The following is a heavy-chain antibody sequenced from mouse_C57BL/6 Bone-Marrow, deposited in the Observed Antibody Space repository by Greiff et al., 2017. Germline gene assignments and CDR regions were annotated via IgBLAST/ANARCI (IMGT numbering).Heavy chain of an antibody. Sequence: EVQGVESGGGLVKPGGSLKLSCAASGFTFSSYAMSWVRQTPEKRLEWVATISDGGSYTYYPDNVKGRFTISRDNAKNNRYLQMSHLKSEDTAMYYCARGDGYPLAMDYWGQGTSVTVSS. CDR2: ISDGGSYT. V-gene: IGHV5-4*01. CDR3: ARGDGYPLAMDY. J-gene: IGHJ4*01. D-gene: IGHD2-3*01. CDR1: GFTFSSYA.